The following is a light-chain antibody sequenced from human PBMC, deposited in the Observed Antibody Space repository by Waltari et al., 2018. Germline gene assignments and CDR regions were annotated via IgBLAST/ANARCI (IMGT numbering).Light chain of an antibody. J-gene: IGKJ2*01. Sequence: DSQMTKSPSSLSASVGDRFTITCRASQIISSYLNWDQQKPGKAPKLLIYAASSLQSGVPSRFIGSESGTDFTLTISSLQPEDFATYYCQQSYSTPMYTFGQGTKLEIK. V-gene: IGKV1-39*01. CDR1: QIISSY. CDR3: QQSYSTPMYT. CDR2: AAS.